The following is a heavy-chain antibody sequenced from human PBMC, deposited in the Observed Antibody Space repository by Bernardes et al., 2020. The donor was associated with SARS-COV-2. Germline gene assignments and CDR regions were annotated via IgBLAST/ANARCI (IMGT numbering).Heavy chain of an antibody. Sequence: ASVKVSFKVSGNSLTAASIYWVWQAPGKGLEWMGSFDPQYGDPIYAQKFQGRITMTEDTSTDTAYMELSGLRSEDTAVYYCATDSISGIVIMAWVYWGQGPLVTVSS. CDR3: ATDSISGIVIMAWVY. V-gene: IGHV1-24*01. D-gene: IGHD3-3*01. J-gene: IGHJ4*02. CDR1: GNSLTAAS. CDR2: FDPQYGDP.